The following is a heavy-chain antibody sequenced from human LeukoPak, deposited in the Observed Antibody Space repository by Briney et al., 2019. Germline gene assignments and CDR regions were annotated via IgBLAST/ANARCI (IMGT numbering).Heavy chain of an antibody. D-gene: IGHD2-2*01. CDR3: ARDIPTYCSSTSCYQPENTIDY. Sequence: SETLSLTCTVPGGSIFSSSYYSGWIRQPPGNGLEWKGSIYYSGTTYYNPSLKSRVTISVATSKNQFSLKLSYVTAADTTVYYGARDIPTYCSSTSCYQPENTIDYWGQGTLVTVSS. CDR1: GGSIFSSSYY. J-gene: IGHJ4*02. V-gene: IGHV4-39*07. CDR2: IYYSGTT.